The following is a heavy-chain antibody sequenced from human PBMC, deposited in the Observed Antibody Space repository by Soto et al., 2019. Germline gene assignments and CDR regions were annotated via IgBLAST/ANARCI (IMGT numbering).Heavy chain of an antibody. CDR1: GFTFSSYG. V-gene: IGHV3-33*01. Sequence: PGGSLRLSCAASGFTFSSYGMHWVRQAPGKGLEWVAVIWYDGSNKYYADSVKGRFTISRDNSKNTLYLQMNSLRAEDTAVYYCARDVYSNYVFDYWGQGTLVTVSS. J-gene: IGHJ4*02. CDR2: IWYDGSNK. D-gene: IGHD4-4*01. CDR3: ARDVYSNYVFDY.